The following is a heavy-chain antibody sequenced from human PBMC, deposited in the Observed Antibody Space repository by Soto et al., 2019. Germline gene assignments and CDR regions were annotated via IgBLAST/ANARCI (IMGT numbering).Heavy chain of an antibody. D-gene: IGHD2-15*01. V-gene: IGHV1-69*05. J-gene: IGHJ4*02. CDR2: IIPIFGTA. Sequence: SVKVSCKASGVTFSSYAIRWVRQAPGQGLEWIGGIIPIFGTANYAQKIQGRVTITTDESTSTAYMKLSSLRSEVSSFYYCASGYCSGDSCYSFGYWGQGTLVTVSS. CDR3: ASGYCSGDSCYSFGY. CDR1: GVTFSSYA.